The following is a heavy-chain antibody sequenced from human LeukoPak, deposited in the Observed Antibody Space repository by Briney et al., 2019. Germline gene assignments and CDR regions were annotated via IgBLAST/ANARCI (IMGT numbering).Heavy chain of an antibody. CDR1: GFTFSSYA. J-gene: IGHJ4*02. D-gene: IGHD3-22*01. V-gene: IGHV3-30-3*01. CDR3: ASGTYHYDSSGYLNY. CDR2: ISYDGSNK. Sequence: GGSLRLSCAASGFTFSSYAMPWVRQAPGKGLEWVAVISYDGSNKYYADSVKGRFTISRDNSKNTLYLQMNSLRAEDTAVYYCASGTYHYDSSGYLNYWGQGTLVTVSS.